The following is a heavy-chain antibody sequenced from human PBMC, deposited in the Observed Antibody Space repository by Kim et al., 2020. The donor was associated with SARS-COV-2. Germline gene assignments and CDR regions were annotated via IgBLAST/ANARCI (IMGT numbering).Heavy chain of an antibody. CDR3: ARWDLDDFWSGYYGYYYYYMDV. V-gene: IGHV3-48*03. J-gene: IGHJ6*03. CDR2: ISSSGSTI. Sequence: GGSLRLSCAASGFTFSSYEMNWVRQAPGKGLEWVSYISSSGSTIYYADSVKGRFTISRDNAKNSLYLQMNSLRAEDTAVYYCARWDLDDFWSGYYGYYYYYMDVWGKGTTVTVSS. CDR1: GFTFSSYE. D-gene: IGHD3-3*01.